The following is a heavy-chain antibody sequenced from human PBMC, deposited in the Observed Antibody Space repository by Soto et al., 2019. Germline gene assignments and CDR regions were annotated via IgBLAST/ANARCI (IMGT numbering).Heavy chain of an antibody. D-gene: IGHD3-10*01. CDR1: GFSFSSDN. CDR3: VHSHYGSGSFDY. CDR2: VGSTASYV. Sequence: VQLVESGGGLVKPGGSLRLSCAASGFSFSSDNMHWVLQAPGKGLEWVSSVGSTASYVVYADSVKGRFTISRDNANSSLYLEMNSLRAEDTAVYYCVHSHYGSGSFDYWGQGTLVTVSS. V-gene: IGHV3-21*01. J-gene: IGHJ4*02.